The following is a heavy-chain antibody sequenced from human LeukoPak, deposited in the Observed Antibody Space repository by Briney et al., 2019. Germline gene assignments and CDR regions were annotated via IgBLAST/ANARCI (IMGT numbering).Heavy chain of an antibody. CDR3: ADYGSGSYIFDY. J-gene: IGHJ4*02. Sequence: GGSLRLSCAASGFTFSSYAMNWVRQAPGKGLEWVSGISDSGANTYYADSVKGRFTISRDNSKNTLYLQMNSLRAEDTAVYYCADYGSGSYIFDYWGQGTLVSVSS. V-gene: IGHV3-23*01. CDR1: GFTFSSYA. CDR2: ISDSGANT. D-gene: IGHD3-10*01.